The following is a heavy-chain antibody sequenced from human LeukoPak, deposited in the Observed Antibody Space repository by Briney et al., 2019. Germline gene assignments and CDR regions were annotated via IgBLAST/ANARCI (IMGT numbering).Heavy chain of an antibody. CDR2: IYWNDDN. CDR1: GFSLSSSAVG. V-gene: IGHV2-5*01. CDR3: THGSGWMSDF. Sequence: SGPTLAKPTQTLTLTCTFSGFSLSSSAVGVNWIRRPPGKALEWLALIYWNDDNHYSPSLRSRLTITKDTSKNQVVLTMTNMDPVDTATYYCTHGSGWMSDFWGQGIPVTVSS. D-gene: IGHD6-19*01. J-gene: IGHJ4*02.